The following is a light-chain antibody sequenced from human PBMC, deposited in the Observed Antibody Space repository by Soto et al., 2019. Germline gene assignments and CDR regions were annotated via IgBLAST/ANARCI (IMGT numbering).Light chain of an antibody. Sequence: EIVWTKSPAPLDLSPGERATLSCRASQSVSSYLAWYQRKPGQAPRLLIYDASNRATGIPARFSGSGSGTDFTLPISSLEPEDFAVYYCQQRSNWAITFGQGTRLEIK. J-gene: IGKJ5*01. V-gene: IGKV3-11*01. CDR1: QSVSSY. CDR3: QQRSNWAIT. CDR2: DAS.